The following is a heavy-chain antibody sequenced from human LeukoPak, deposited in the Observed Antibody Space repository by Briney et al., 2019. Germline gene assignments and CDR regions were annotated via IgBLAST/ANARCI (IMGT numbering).Heavy chain of an antibody. Sequence: SETLSLTCPVSGGSISSYYWSWIRQPPGKGLEWIGYIYYSGSTNYNPSLKSRVTISVDTSKNQFSLKLSSVTAADTAVYYCARGVAARPNRSYYYYYYMDVWGKGTTVTVSS. D-gene: IGHD6-6*01. CDR2: IYYSGST. V-gene: IGHV4-59*01. J-gene: IGHJ6*03. CDR3: ARGVAARPNRSYYYYYYMDV. CDR1: GGSISSYY.